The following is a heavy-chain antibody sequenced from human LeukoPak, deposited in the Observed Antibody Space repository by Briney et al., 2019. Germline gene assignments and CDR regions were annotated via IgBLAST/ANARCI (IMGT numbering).Heavy chain of an antibody. V-gene: IGHV3-23*01. CDR1: GFTFANYA. Sequence: GGSLRLSCAASGFTFANYAMTWVRQAPGKGLQWVSSINDGGGIVYYADSVKGRFTISRDNSKNTLYLEMNSLRAEDTAVYYCAKDRWYYYGSGSYYNEAKVGLDFDYWGQGTLVTVSS. D-gene: IGHD3-10*01. CDR3: AKDRWYYYGSGSYYNEAKVGLDFDY. CDR2: INDGGGIV. J-gene: IGHJ4*02.